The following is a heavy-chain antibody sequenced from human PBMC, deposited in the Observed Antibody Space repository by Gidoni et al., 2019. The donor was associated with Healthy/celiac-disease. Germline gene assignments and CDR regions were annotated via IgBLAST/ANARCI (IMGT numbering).Heavy chain of an antibody. CDR2: IDPSDSYT. Sequence: GLEWMGRIDPSDSYTNYSPSFQGHVTISADKSISTAYLQWSSLKASDTAMYYCARGDYSNDYWGQGTLVTVSS. V-gene: IGHV5-10-1*01. CDR3: ARGDYSNDY. D-gene: IGHD4-4*01. J-gene: IGHJ4*02.